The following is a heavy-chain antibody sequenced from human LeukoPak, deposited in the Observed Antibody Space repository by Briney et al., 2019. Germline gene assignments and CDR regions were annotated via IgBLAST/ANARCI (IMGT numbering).Heavy chain of an antibody. J-gene: IGHJ4*02. V-gene: IGHV3-7*01. CDR2: MKQDGSEK. D-gene: IGHD5-12*01. CDR3: ARDLGHTGYDLYDY. CDR1: GTNFRGYW. Sequence: GGSLRLPCAVSGTNFRGYWMAWVRQAPGKGLEWVANMKQDGSEKYYVDSVKGRFTISRDNAKNSLYLEVNSLRVEDTAVYYCARDLGHTGYDLYDYWGQGTLVTVSS.